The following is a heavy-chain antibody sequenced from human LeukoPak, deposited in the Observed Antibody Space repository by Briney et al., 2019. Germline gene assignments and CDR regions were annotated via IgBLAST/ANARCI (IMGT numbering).Heavy chain of an antibody. CDR3: ARNMVVAGRKSFDY. Sequence: ASVKVSCKASGYTFTSYGISWVRQAPGQGLEWMGWISAHNGNTNYAQKVQGRVTMTTDTSTSTAYMELRSLRSDDTAVYYCARNMVVAGRKSFDYWGQGTLVTVSS. J-gene: IGHJ4*02. V-gene: IGHV1-18*01. CDR1: GYTFTSYG. D-gene: IGHD2-15*01. CDR2: ISAHNGNT.